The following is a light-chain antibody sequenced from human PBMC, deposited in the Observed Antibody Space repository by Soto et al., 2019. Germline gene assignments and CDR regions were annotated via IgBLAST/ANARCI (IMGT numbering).Light chain of an antibody. CDR2: DVD. V-gene: IGLV2-8*01. CDR3: SSYVGSNFHVL. Sequence: QSALTQPPSASGSPGQSVTISCTGTTSDVGGYNYVSWYQQHPGKAPKLLVYDVDKRPSGVPDRFSGSKSGNTASLTVSGLQAEDEAVYYCSSYVGSNFHVLFGGGTKVTVL. J-gene: IGLJ2*01. CDR1: TSDVGGYNY.